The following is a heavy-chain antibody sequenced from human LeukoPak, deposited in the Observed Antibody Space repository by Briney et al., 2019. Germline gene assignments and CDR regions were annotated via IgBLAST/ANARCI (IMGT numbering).Heavy chain of an antibody. CDR3: ALNSSSWLGYYYYMDV. Sequence: GGSLRLSCAASGFTFSSYEMNWVRQAPGKGLEWVSYISSSSSTIYYADSVKGRFTISRDNAKNSLYLQMNSLRAEDTAVYYCALNSSSWLGYYYYMDVWGKGTTVTVSS. CDR2: ISSSSSTI. V-gene: IGHV3-48*01. J-gene: IGHJ6*03. D-gene: IGHD6-13*01. CDR1: GFTFSSYE.